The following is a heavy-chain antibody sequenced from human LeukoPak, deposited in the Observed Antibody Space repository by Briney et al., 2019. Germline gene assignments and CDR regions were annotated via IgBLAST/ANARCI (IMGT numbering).Heavy chain of an antibody. CDR2: ISGSDGST. Sequence: GGSLRLSCAASGFTFSSYAMSWVRQAPGKGLEWVSVISGSDGSTHYADSVKGRFTISRDNSKNTLYLQMNSLRAEDTAVYYCAKDLYGDYMIDYWGQGTLVTVSS. CDR1: GFTFSSYA. V-gene: IGHV3-23*01. J-gene: IGHJ4*02. CDR3: AKDLYGDYMIDY. D-gene: IGHD4-17*01.